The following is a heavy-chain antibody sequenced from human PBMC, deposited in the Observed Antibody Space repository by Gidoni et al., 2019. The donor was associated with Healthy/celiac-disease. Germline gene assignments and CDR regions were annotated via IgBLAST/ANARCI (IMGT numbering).Heavy chain of an antibody. CDR2: IYSGGST. D-gene: IGHD5-12*01. V-gene: IGHV3-66*02. J-gene: IGHJ6*02. CDR1: GFPVSSNY. CDR3: ARAYEQFHYGMDV. Sequence: EVQLVESRGGLVQPGGSLRLSCAGSGFPVSSNYMSWVRPAPGKGLGWVSVIYSGGSTYYADSVKGRFTISRDNSKNTLYLQMNSLRAEDTAVYYCARAYEQFHYGMDVWGQGTTVTVSS.